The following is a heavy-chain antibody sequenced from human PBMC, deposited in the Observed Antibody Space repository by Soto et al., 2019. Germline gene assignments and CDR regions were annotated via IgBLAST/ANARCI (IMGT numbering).Heavy chain of an antibody. J-gene: IGHJ5*02. V-gene: IGHV5-51*01. CDR3: ARGAASPLRPEYSSSSGVNWFDP. CDR1: GYSFTSYW. CDR2: IYPGDSDT. Sequence: GESLKISCKGSGYSFTSYWIGWVRQMPGKGLEWMGIIYPGDSDTRYSPSFQGQVTISADKSISTAYLQWSSLKASDTAMYYCARGAASPLRPEYSSSSGVNWFDPWGQGTLVTVSS. D-gene: IGHD6-6*01.